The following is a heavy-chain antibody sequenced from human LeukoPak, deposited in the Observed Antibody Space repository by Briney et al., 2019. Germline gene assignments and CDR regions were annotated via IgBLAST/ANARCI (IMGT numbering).Heavy chain of an antibody. CDR1: GFTFSSHA. Sequence: GGSLRLSCAASGFTFSSHAMNWVRQAPGKGLEWVSSISSSSSYIYYADSVKGRFTISRDNAKNSLYLQMNSLRAEDTAVYYCARDITTMVVAVSRLFGDAFDIWGQGTMVTVSS. J-gene: IGHJ3*02. V-gene: IGHV3-21*01. D-gene: IGHD2-15*01. CDR2: ISSSSSYI. CDR3: ARDITTMVVAVSRLFGDAFDI.